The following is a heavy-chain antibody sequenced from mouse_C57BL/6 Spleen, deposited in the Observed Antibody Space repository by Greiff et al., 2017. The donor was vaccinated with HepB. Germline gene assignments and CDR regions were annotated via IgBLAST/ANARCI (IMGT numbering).Heavy chain of an antibody. V-gene: IGHV1-50*01. CDR2: IDPSDSYT. J-gene: IGHJ3*01. CDR3: AIYDYDGTRAWFAY. D-gene: IGHD2-4*01. Sequence: QVQLQQSGAELVKPGASVKLSCKASGYTFTSYWMQWVKQRPGQGLEWIGEIDPSDSYTNYNQKCKGKATLTVDTSSSTAYMQISSRTSEDSAVFYVAIYDYDGTRAWFAYWGQGTRVTVSA. CDR1: GYTFTSYW.